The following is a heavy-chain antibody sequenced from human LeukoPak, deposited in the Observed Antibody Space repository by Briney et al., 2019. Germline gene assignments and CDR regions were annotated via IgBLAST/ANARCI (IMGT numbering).Heavy chain of an antibody. Sequence: GQSLKISCKGSAYSFTTYWIGWVRQMPGKGLEWMGIIYPGDSDIRYSPSFQGQVTISADKSISTAYLQWSSLKASDTAMYYCARQRVNWGLVNDYWGQGTLVTVSS. V-gene: IGHV5-51*01. CDR2: IYPGDSDI. CDR1: AYSFTTYW. D-gene: IGHD7-27*01. CDR3: ARQRVNWGLVNDY. J-gene: IGHJ4*02.